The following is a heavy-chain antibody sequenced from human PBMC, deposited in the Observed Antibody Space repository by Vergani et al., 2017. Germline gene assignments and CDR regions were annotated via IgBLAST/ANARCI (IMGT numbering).Heavy chain of an antibody. Sequence: QVQLQESGPGLVKPPGTLSLTCAVSGGSISSSNWWSWVRQPPGKGLEWIGEIYHSGSTNYNPSLKSRVTISVDTSKNQFSLQLSSVTAADTAVYYCARDPLYSTTWPFLLLDMDVWGQGTTVTVSS. CDR1: GGSISSSNW. J-gene: IGHJ6*02. CDR3: ARDPLYSTTWPFLLLDMDV. V-gene: IGHV4-4*03. CDR2: IYHSGST. D-gene: IGHD6-13*01.